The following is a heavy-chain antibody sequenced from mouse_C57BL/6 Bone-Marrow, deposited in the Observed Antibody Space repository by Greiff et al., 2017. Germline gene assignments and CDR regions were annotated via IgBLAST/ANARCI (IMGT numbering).Heavy chain of an antibody. CDR2: VDPEDGET. J-gene: IGHJ4*01. CDR1: GFNIQDYY. D-gene: IGHD1-1*01. V-gene: IGHV14-2*01. CDR3: AVVVARGYAMDY. Sequence: VQLQQSGAELVTPAASVKLSCTASGFNIQDYYMHWVKQRTEQGLEWIGRVDPEDGETKYAPKFQGKATITADTSSNTSYLQLSSLTSEDTAVYYCAVVVARGYAMDYWGQGTSVTVSS.